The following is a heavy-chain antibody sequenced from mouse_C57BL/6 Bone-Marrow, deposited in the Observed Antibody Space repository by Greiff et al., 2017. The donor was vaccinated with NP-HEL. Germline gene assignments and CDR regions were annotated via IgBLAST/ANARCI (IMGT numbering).Heavy chain of an antibody. CDR3: AVFYYYGSRGFAY. V-gene: IGHV14-3*01. D-gene: IGHD1-1*01. J-gene: IGHJ3*01. Sequence: DVQLVESVAELVRPGASVKLSCTASGFNIKNTYMHWVKQRPEQGLEWIGRIDPANGNTKYAPKFQGKATITADTSSNTAYLPLSSLTSEDTAIYYYAVFYYYGSRGFAYWGQGTLVTVSA. CDR2: IDPANGNT. CDR1: GFNIKNTY.